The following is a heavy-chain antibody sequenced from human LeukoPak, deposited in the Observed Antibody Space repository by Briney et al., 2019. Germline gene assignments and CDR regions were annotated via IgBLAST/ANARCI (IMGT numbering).Heavy chain of an antibody. CDR2: GST. CDR3: ARQSPMVRGVIIQNWFDP. Sequence: GSTYYNPSLKSRVTISVDTSKNQFSLKLSSVTAADTAVYYCARQSPMVRGVIIQNWFDPWGQGTLVAVSS. D-gene: IGHD3-10*01. J-gene: IGHJ5*02. V-gene: IGHV4-39*01.